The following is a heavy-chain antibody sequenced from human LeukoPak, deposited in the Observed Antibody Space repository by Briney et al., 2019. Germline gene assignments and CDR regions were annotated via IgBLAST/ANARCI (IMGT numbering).Heavy chain of an antibody. CDR3: ARDHRYIGNYHGGNTDYFDY. D-gene: IGHD1-26*01. J-gene: IGHJ4*02. Sequence: ASVKVSCKASGYSFTGYYIHWVRQAPGQGLEWMGWINPNSGGTHYAQNFQGGVTMTGDTSISTAYMELRSLKSDDTAIYFCARDHRYIGNYHGGNTDYFDYWGQGTLVSVSS. CDR1: GYSFTGYY. CDR2: INPNSGGT. V-gene: IGHV1-2*02.